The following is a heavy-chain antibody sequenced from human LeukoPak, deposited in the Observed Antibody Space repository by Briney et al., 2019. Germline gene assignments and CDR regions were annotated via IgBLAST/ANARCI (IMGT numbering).Heavy chain of an antibody. D-gene: IGHD1-7*01. CDR1: GFTFTTYW. CDR2: INQDGSEK. CDR3: ARTNSQAPDYYYYMDV. Sequence: GGSLRLSCAASGFTFTTYWMSWVRQAPGQGLEWVANINQDGSEKYYVDSVKGRFTMSRDNAKNSLYLQMNSLRADDTAVYYCARTNSQAPDYYYYMDVWGKGTTVTVSS. V-gene: IGHV3-7*01. J-gene: IGHJ6*03.